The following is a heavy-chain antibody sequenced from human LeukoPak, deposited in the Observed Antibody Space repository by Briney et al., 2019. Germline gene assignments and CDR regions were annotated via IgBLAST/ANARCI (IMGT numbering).Heavy chain of an antibody. J-gene: IGHJ4*02. Sequence: PGGSLRLSCAASGFTFSTYSMNWVRQAPGKGLEWVSYISSSTSTIYYADSMKGRFIISRDNAKNSLYLQMNSLRAEDTAVYYCARGIGDHYYYDSSGYPADWGQGTLVTVSS. CDR1: GFTFSTYS. CDR3: ARGIGDHYYYDSSGYPAD. V-gene: IGHV3-48*01. D-gene: IGHD3-22*01. CDR2: ISSSTSTI.